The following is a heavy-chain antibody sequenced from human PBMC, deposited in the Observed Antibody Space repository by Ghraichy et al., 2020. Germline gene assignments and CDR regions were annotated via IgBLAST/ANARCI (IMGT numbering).Heavy chain of an antibody. V-gene: IGHV3-23*01. CDR2: ISASGSST. Sequence: GGSLRLSCAASGFTFSNYVMSWVRQAPGKGLEWVSTISASGSSTYYADSVKGRFTISRDNSKNTLYLQMDSLRAEDAAVYYCAKAWGYCSGGTCPSYNWFDPGGQATRVTVSS. CDR3: AKAWGYCSGGTCPSYNWFDP. D-gene: IGHD2-15*01. J-gene: IGHJ5*02. CDR1: GFTFSNYV.